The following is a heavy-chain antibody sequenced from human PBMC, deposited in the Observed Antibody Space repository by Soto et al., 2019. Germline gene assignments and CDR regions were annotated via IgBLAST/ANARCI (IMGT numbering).Heavy chain of an antibody. Sequence: GESLKISCKGSGYSFTSYWISWVRQMPGKGLEWMGRIDPSDSYTNYSPSFQGHVTISADKSISTAYLQWSSLKASDTAMYYCARRIAEAGNKYYYNGMDVWGQGTTVTVSS. D-gene: IGHD6-13*01. CDR3: ARRIAEAGNKYYYNGMDV. V-gene: IGHV5-10-1*01. J-gene: IGHJ6*02. CDR2: IDPSDSYT. CDR1: GYSFTSYW.